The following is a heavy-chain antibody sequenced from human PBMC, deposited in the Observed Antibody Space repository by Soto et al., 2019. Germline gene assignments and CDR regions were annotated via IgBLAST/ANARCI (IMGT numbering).Heavy chain of an antibody. Sequence: PXXSLRLSFAASGFNFSSYDMHWVRQVTGKGLEGVSVIGTAGDTYYPGSVKGRFTISRENAKNSLYLQMNSLRAGDTAVYYCARGSRPDDYNYYYYMDVWGKGTTVTVSS. CDR1: GFNFSSYD. J-gene: IGHJ6*03. V-gene: IGHV3-13*01. CDR2: IGTAGDT. CDR3: ARGSRPDDYNYYYYMDV. D-gene: IGHD6-6*01.